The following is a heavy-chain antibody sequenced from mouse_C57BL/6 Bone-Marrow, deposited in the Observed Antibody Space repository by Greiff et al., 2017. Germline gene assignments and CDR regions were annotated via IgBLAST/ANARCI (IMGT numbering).Heavy chain of an antibody. CDR1: GFTFSDAW. J-gene: IGHJ3*01. CDR2: IRNKANNHAT. D-gene: IGHD2-5*01. Sequence: EVKLMASGGGLVQPGGSMKLSCAASGFTFSDAWMDWVRQSPEKGLEWVAEIRNKANNHATYYAESVKGRFTISRDDSKSSVYLQMNSLRAEDTGIYYCTRVDYSNYGFAYWGQGILVTVSA. CDR3: TRVDYSNYGFAY. V-gene: IGHV6-6*01.